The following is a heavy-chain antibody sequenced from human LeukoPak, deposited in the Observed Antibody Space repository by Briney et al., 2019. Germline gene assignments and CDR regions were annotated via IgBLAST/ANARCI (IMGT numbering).Heavy chain of an antibody. CDR1: GGSISSYY. CDR2: IYTSGST. J-gene: IGHJ3*01. Sequence: SETLSLTCTVSGGSISSYYWSWIRQPAGKGLEWIGRIYTSGSTNYNPSLKSRVTISIDTSKNQFSLKLNFVTAADTALYYCARSLGGNNGFDVWGQGTMVTVSS. CDR3: ARSLGGNNGFDV. D-gene: IGHD3-3*01. V-gene: IGHV4-4*07.